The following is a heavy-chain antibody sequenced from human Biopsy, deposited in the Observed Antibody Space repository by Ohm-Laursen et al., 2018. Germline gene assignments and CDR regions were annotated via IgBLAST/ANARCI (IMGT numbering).Heavy chain of an antibody. V-gene: IGHV1-46*01. D-gene: IGHD1-26*01. J-gene: IGHJ6*02. CDR1: EFSFSRYD. CDR2: ISPSGRGT. Sequence: GASVKVSCKGSEFSFSRYDMHWVRQAPGRGLEWMGIISPSGRGTMDTQKFQDRLTMTRDTSTSTVHMELKSLKSEDTAVYYCAIFEGYSDDNLDYEHYGMDVWGQGTTVTVSS. CDR3: AIFEGYSDDNLDYEHYGMDV.